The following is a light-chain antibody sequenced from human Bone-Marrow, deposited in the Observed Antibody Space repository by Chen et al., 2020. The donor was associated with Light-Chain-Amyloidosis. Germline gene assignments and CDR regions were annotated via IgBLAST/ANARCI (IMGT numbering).Light chain of an antibody. CDR1: SGGVGTYNY. CDR3: SSFTSSSSYV. J-gene: IGLJ1*01. CDR2: AVS. Sequence: QSALTQPASVSGSPGQSITISCTGTSGGVGTYNYVSWYQQHPGKDAKGMIYAVSNRPSGGSNRFSGSKAGNTASLTISGLQAEDEADYYCSSFTSSSSYVCGPGTKVTVL. V-gene: IGLV2-14*01.